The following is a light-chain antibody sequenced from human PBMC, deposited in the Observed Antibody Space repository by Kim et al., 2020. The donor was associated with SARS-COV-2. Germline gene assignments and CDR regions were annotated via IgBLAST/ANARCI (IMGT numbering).Light chain of an antibody. CDR3: CSYTTSGTLV. J-gene: IGLJ2*01. CDR2: DVA. Sequence: QSALTQPASVSGSPGQSITISCTGTSSDVGTYNYVSWYQQHPGKAPKLMIYDVANRPSGVSDRFSGSKSGNTASLTISGLLGEDEAYYYCCSYTTSGTLVFGGGTKVTVL. CDR1: SSDVGTYNY. V-gene: IGLV2-14*03.